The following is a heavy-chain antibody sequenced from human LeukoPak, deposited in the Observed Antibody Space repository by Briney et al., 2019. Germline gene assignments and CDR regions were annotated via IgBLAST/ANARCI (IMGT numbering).Heavy chain of an antibody. V-gene: IGHV4-39*01. CDR1: GGSISSSSYY. D-gene: IGHD3-10*01. CDR2: IYYSGST. CDR3: ARLMVRGELVDY. J-gene: IGHJ4*02. Sequence: SETLPLTCTVSGGSISSSSYYWGWIRQPPGKGLEWIGSIYYSGSTYYNPSLKSRVTISVDTSKNQFSLKLSSVTAADTAVYYCARLMVRGELVDYWGQGTLVTVSS.